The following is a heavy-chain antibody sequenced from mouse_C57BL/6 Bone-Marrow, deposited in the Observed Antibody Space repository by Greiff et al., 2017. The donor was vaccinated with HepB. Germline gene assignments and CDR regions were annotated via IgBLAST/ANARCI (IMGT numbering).Heavy chain of an antibody. J-gene: IGHJ3*01. CDR1: GYTFTSYW. Sequence: VQLQQPGAELVRPGSSVKLSCKASGYTFTSYWMHWVKQRPIQGLEWIGNIDPSDSETHYNQKFKDKATLTVDKSPSTAYMQLSSLTSEDSAVYYCARGYDPAWFAYWGQGTLVTVSA. D-gene: IGHD2-2*01. CDR3: ARGYDPAWFAY. CDR2: IDPSDSET. V-gene: IGHV1-52*01.